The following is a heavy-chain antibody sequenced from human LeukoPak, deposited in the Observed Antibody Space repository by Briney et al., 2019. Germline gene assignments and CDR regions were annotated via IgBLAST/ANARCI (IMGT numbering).Heavy chain of an antibody. CDR2: ITGSGYT. D-gene: IGHD4-17*01. J-gene: IGHJ3*02. CDR1: GLSSSNYA. CDR3: TSDPNGDYVGAFDM. Sequence: GGSLRLSCAASGLSSSNYALTWVRQAPGQGLEWVSSITGSGYTYYADSVKGRFTISRDNSKNTLFLQMNSLRAEDTALYYCTSDPNGDYVGAFDMWGPGTLVTVSS. V-gene: IGHV3-23*01.